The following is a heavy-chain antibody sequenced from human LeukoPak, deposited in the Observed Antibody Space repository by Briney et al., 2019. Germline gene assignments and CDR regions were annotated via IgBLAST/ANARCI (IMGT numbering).Heavy chain of an antibody. Sequence: ASVKVSCKASGYTFTSYYMHWVRQAPGQGLEWMGIINPSGGSTSYAQKFQGRVTMTEDTSTDTAYMELSSLRSEDTAVYYCATDPSIAAASRGFSYWGQGTLVTVSS. CDR2: INPSGGST. CDR3: ATDPSIAAASRGFSY. J-gene: IGHJ4*02. CDR1: GYTFTSYY. D-gene: IGHD6-13*01. V-gene: IGHV1-46*01.